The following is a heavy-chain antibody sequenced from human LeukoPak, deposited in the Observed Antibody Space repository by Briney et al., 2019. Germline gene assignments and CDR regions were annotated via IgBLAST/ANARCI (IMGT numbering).Heavy chain of an antibody. CDR3: AKMGTQWQLFRSWYFDF. CDR1: GFTTNNYG. V-gene: IGHV3-30*18. D-gene: IGHD1-26*01. J-gene: IGHJ2*01. CDR2: TSYDGSNK. Sequence: AGSLILSCAASGFTTNNYGTLRGRQPARRELVWVAVTSYDGSNKHHAEPVVSGFIIARDNSKNTLYLQMNRLRTEDAAVYYCAKMGTQWQLFRSWYFDFWGRGTLVTVSS.